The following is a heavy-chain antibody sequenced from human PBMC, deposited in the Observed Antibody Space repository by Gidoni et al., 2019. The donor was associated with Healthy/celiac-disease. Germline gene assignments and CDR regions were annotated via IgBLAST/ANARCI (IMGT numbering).Heavy chain of an antibody. CDR1: GFTVSRNY. CDR2: IYSGGST. Sequence: EVQLVESGGGLIQPGGSLRLSCSASGFTVSRNYMSWVRQAPGKGLEWVSVIYSGGSTYYADSVKGRFTISGDNSKNTLYLQMNSLRAEDTAVYYCARDGEYCTNGVCYSIYFDYWGQGTLVTVSS. CDR3: ARDGEYCTNGVCYSIYFDY. V-gene: IGHV3-53*01. J-gene: IGHJ4*02. D-gene: IGHD2-8*01.